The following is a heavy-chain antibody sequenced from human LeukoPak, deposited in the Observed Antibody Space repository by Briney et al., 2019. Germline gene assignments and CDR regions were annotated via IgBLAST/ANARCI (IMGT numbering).Heavy chain of an antibody. CDR1: GFTFSSYD. J-gene: IGHJ5*02. CDR2: ICKAGDP. Sequence: GGSLRLSCAASGFTFSSYDMHWVRQPTGKGLEWVSAICKAGDPYYSGSVEGRFTISRENAKNSLYLQMNSLRAGDTAVYYCTRGGSEGFDHWGQGTLVTVSS. V-gene: IGHV3-13*05. CDR3: TRGGSEGFDH.